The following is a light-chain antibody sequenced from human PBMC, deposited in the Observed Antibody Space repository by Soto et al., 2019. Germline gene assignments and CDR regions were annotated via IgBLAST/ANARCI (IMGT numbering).Light chain of an antibody. CDR2: LGS. CDR1: QSLLHSNGYNC. V-gene: IGKV2-28*01. Sequence: DIVMTQSPLSLPVTPGEPASISCRSSQSLLHSNGYNCLDWYLQRPGQSPQLLIYLGSNRASGAPDRFSGSGSGTDFTLEISRVEAEDVGIYHCMQALRAPPTFGQGTKVDIK. CDR3: MQALRAPPT. J-gene: IGKJ1*01.